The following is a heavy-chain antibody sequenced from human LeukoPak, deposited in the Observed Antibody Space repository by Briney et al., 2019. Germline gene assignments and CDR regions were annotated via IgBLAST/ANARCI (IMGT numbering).Heavy chain of an antibody. V-gene: IGHV3-20*04. CDR1: GFTFGNYG. J-gene: IGHJ4*02. Sequence: GGSLRLSCAASGFTFGNYGMSWVRQAPGKGLEWVSGINWNGGSTGYADSVEGRFTISRDNAKNSQYLQMNSLRVEDTALYYCARAQTYGDSRLLLDYWGQGTLVTVSP. D-gene: IGHD2-21*02. CDR3: ARAQTYGDSRLLLDY. CDR2: INWNGGST.